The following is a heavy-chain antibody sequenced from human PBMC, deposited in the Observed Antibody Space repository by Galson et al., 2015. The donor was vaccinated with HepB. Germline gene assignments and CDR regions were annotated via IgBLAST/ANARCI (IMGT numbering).Heavy chain of an antibody. CDR2: ISYDGSNK. V-gene: IGHV3-30-3*01. J-gene: IGHJ4*02. Sequence: SLRLSCAASGFTFSSYAMHWVRQAPGKGLEWVAVISYDGSNKYYADSVKGRFTISRDNSKNTLYLQMNSLRAEDTAVYYCARGAAAGRKYSFDYWGQGTLVTVPS. CDR1: GFTFSSYA. CDR3: ARGAAAGRKYSFDY. D-gene: IGHD6-13*01.